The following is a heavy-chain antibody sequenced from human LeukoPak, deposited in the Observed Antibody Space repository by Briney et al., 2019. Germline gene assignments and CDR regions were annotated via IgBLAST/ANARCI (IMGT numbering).Heavy chain of an antibody. CDR1: GFTFSSYW. CDR3: ARGDIVVAVTATGAFDI. V-gene: IGHV3-7*01. Sequence: GGSLRLSCAASGFTFSSYWMSWVRQAPGKGLEWVANIKQDGSEKYYVDSVKGRFTISRDNAKNSLFLQMNSLRAEDTAVYYCARGDIVVAVTATGAFDIWGQGTMVTVSS. D-gene: IGHD2-15*01. CDR2: IKQDGSEK. J-gene: IGHJ3*02.